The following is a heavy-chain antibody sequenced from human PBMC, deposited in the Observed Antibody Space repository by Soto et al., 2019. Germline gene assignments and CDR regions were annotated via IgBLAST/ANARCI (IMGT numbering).Heavy chain of an antibody. CDR3: IADGSSAIDY. CDR2: ISWNSGSI. CDR1: GFTFDDYA. J-gene: IGHJ4*02. D-gene: IGHD6-6*01. V-gene: IGHV3-9*01. Sequence: GGSLRLSCAASGFTFDDYAMHWVRQAPGKGLEWVSGISWNSGSIGYADSVKGRFTISRDNAKNSLYLQMNSLRAEDTALYYCIADGSSAIDYWGQGTLVTVSS.